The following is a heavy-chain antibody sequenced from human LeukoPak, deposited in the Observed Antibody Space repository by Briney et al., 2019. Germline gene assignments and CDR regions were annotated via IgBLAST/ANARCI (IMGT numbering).Heavy chain of an antibody. D-gene: IGHD5-12*01. CDR3: TRGAGWLIDY. CDR1: GGSFSGYY. CDR2: INHSGSS. J-gene: IGHJ4*02. V-gene: IGHV4-34*01. Sequence: KTSETLSLTCAVYGGSFSGYYWSWIRQPPGKGLEWIGEINHSGSSTYNPSLKSRVTISVDTSKEQFSLKVNSVTAADTAVYYCTRGAGWLIDYWGQGILVTVSS.